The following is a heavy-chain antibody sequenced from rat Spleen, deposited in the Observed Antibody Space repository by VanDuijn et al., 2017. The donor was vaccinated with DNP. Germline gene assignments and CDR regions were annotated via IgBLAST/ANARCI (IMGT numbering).Heavy chain of an antibody. J-gene: IGHJ2*01. D-gene: IGHD1-4*01. CDR3: ARHVLPLRVWDY. CDR1: GFTFGDYY. V-gene: IGHV5-22*01. Sequence: EVQLVESGGGVVQPGRSLKLSCAASGFTFGDYYMTWVRQAPTRGLEWVAYITYDGSSTYYGDSVKGRFTISRDNAKSTLYLQMNSLRSEDMATYYCARHVLPLRVWDYWGQGIMVTVSS. CDR2: ITYDGSST.